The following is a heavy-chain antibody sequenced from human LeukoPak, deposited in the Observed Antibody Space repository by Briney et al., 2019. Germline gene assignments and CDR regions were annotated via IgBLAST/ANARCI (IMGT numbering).Heavy chain of an antibody. CDR3: ARGYYGSWLL. Sequence: GGSLRLSCAASGFTFSSYSMNWVRQAPGKGLEWVSYISSSSSTIYYADSVKGRFTISRDNAKNSLYLQMSSLRDEDTAVYYCARGYYGSWLLWGQGTLVTVSS. V-gene: IGHV3-48*02. J-gene: IGHJ4*02. D-gene: IGHD1-26*01. CDR2: ISSSSSTI. CDR1: GFTFSSYS.